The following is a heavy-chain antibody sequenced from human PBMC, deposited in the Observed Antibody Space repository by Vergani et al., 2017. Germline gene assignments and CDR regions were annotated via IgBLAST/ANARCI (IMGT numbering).Heavy chain of an antibody. J-gene: IGHJ4*02. V-gene: IGHV4-34*01. Sequence: QVQLQQWGAGLLKPSETLSLTCAVYGGSFSGYYWRWIRQPPGKGLEWIGEINHSGSTNYNPSLKSRDTISVDTSKNQFSLKLSSVTAADTAVYYCASVRPRYSSSRPHFDYWGQGTLVTVSS. CDR2: INHSGST. CDR3: ASVRPRYSSSRPHFDY. CDR1: GGSFSGYY. D-gene: IGHD6-13*01.